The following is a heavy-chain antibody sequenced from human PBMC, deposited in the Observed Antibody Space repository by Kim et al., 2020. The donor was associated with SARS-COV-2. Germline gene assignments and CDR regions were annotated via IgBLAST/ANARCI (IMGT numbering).Heavy chain of an antibody. CDR3: TTEATPAYTMDV. V-gene: IGHV3-15*01. D-gene: IGHD4-4*01. J-gene: IGHJ6*02. Sequence: GGSLRLSCAASGFTFNDAWMSWVRQAPGKGLEWDGRIKSKSDGGTTDYAAPVKGRFTISRDDSKNTLYLQMNSVKTEDTAVYYCTTEATPAYTMDVWGQGTTVTVSS. CDR2: IKSKSDGGTT. CDR1: GFTFNDAW.